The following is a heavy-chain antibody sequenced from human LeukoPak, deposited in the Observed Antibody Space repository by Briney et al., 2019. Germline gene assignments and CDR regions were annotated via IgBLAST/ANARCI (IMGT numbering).Heavy chain of an antibody. CDR1: GFTVSSNY. D-gene: IGHD3-10*01. CDR3: ARQYGSGSYSYFDY. J-gene: IGHJ4*02. Sequence: PGGSLRLSCAASGFTVSSNYMNWVRQAPGKGLEWVSVIYSGGSIYYADSVKGRFTISRDNSKNTLYLQMNSLRAEDTAVYYCARQYGSGSYSYFDYWGQGTLVTVSS. V-gene: IGHV3-66*04. CDR2: IYSGGSI.